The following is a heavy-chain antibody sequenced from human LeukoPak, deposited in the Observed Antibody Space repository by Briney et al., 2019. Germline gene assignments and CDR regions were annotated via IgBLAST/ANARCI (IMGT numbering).Heavy chain of an antibody. D-gene: IGHD6-13*01. CDR2: INPSGGST. Sequence: ASVKDSCQESGYTFPSYNLYWVRQAPGQGLEWMGIINPSGGSTSYAQKFQGRVTMTRDTSTSTVYMELSSLRSEDTAVYYCARIYSSSWGDAFDIWGQGTMVTVSS. J-gene: IGHJ3*02. CDR1: GYTFPSYN. V-gene: IGHV1-46*01. CDR3: ARIYSSSWGDAFDI.